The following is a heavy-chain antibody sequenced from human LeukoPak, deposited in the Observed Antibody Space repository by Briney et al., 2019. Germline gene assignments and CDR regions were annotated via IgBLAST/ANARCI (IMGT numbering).Heavy chain of an antibody. CDR2: IYPGDSDT. V-gene: IGHV5-51*01. Sequence: GESLRISCQGSGYSFTSYWIGRVRQMPGKGLEWMGIIYPGDSDTRYSPSFQGQVTISADKSISTAYLQWSSLKASDTAMYYCARQDTAMVMGMDVWGQGTTVTVSS. CDR3: ARQDTAMVMGMDV. J-gene: IGHJ6*02. D-gene: IGHD5-18*01. CDR1: GYSFTSYW.